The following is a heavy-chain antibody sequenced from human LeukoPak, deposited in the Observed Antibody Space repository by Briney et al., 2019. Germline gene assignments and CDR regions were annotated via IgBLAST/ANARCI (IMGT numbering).Heavy chain of an antibody. D-gene: IGHD3-10*01. J-gene: IGHJ4*02. V-gene: IGHV4-38-2*02. Sequence: SETLSLTCNVSGGSISTYYWGWIRQPPEKGLEWIGSVYHSGSTYYNPSLKIRVTISVDTSKNQFSLKLRSVTAADTAVYYCARVPSTLWFGELSPYYFDYWGQGTLVTVSS. CDR2: VYHSGST. CDR1: GGSISTYY. CDR3: ARVPSTLWFGELSPYYFDY.